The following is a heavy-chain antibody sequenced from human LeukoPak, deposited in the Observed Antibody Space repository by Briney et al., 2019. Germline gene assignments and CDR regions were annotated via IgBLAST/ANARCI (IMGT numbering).Heavy chain of an antibody. CDR3: AKEGWLQSWDY. Sequence: GGTLRLSCAASGFSFSNYGMNWVRQAPGKGLEWVSGITGSGGSTYYAGSVKGRFTISRDNSKNTLYLQMNSLRAEDTAVYYCAKEGWLQSWDYWGQGTLVTVSS. CDR1: GFSFSNYG. CDR2: ITGSGGST. J-gene: IGHJ4*02. V-gene: IGHV3-23*01. D-gene: IGHD5-24*01.